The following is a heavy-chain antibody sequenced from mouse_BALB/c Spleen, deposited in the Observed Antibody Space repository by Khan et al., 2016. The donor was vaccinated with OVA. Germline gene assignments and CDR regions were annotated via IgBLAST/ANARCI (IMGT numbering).Heavy chain of an antibody. V-gene: IGHV5-6-4*01. Sequence: EVELVESGGGLVRPGGSLKLSCAASGFSFSSYSMSWVRQTPEKRLEWVATISSGGTYTYYPDSVKGRFTISRDNAKNTLYLQMSSLKSEDTAMNYCQRHRGYYGNNPYFDYWGQGTTLTVSS. CDR2: ISSGGTYT. J-gene: IGHJ2*01. CDR1: GFSFSSYS. CDR3: QRHRGYYGNNPYFDY. D-gene: IGHD1-1*01.